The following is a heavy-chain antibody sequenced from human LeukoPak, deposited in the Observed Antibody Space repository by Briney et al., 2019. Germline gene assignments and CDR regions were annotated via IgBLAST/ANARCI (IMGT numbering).Heavy chain of an antibody. J-gene: IGHJ5*02. CDR2: INHSGST. Sequence: PSETLSLTCAVYGGSFSGYYWSWIRQPPGKGLEWIGEINHSGSTNYNPSLKSRVTISVDTSKNQFSLKLSSVTAADTAVYYCARNDILTGYWFDPWGQGTLVTVSS. V-gene: IGHV4-34*01. D-gene: IGHD3-9*01. CDR1: GGSFSGYY. CDR3: ARNDILTGYWFDP.